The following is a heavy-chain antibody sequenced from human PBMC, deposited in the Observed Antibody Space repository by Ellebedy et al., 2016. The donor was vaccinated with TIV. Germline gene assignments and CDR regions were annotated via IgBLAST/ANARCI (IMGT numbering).Heavy chain of an antibody. CDR2: ITGSGGKT. CDR3: PKGQRVVTAPFDY. J-gene: IGHJ4*02. V-gene: IGHV3-23*01. Sequence: PGGSLRLSCAASGFTFLNYAMTWVRQAPGQGLEWVSVITGSGGKTYYADSVKGRFTISGDNSKNTLYLQMNSLRAEDTAVYYCPKGQRVVTAPFDYWGQGTLVTVSS. CDR1: GFTFLNYA. D-gene: IGHD2-21*02.